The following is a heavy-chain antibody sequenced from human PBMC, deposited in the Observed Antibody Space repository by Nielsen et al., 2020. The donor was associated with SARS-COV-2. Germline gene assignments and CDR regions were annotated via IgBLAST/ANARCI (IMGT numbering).Heavy chain of an antibody. D-gene: IGHD3-10*01. CDR2: IYYSGST. J-gene: IGHJ5*02. CDR1: GGSISSYY. CDR3: ARDRFGDSWFDP. V-gene: IGHV4-59*01. Sequence: SETLSLTCTVSGGSISSYYWSWIRQPPGKGLEWIGYIYYSGSTNYNPSLKSRVTISVDTSKNQFSPKLSSVTAADTAVYYCARDRFGDSWFDPWGQGTLVTVSS.